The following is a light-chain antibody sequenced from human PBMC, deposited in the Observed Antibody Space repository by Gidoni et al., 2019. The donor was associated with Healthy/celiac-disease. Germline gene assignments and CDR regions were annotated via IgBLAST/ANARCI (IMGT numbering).Light chain of an antibody. V-gene: IGKV1-8*01. CDR3: QQYYSYPPT. Sequence: AIRITQSPSSLSASTGDRVTITCRASQGSSSYLAWYQQKPGKASKLLIYAASTLQSGVPSRFSGSASGTDFTLTISCLQSENFATYYCQQYYSYPPTFGLGTKVEI. J-gene: IGKJ1*01. CDR1: QGSSSY. CDR2: AAS.